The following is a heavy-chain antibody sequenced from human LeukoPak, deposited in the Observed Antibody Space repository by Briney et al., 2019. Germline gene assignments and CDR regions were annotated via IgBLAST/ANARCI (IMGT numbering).Heavy chain of an antibody. CDR1: GYTFTSYG. V-gene: IGHV1-18*01. CDR2: ISTYNGNT. D-gene: IGHD3-22*01. Sequence: ASVKVSCKASGYTFTSYGISWVRQAPGQGLEWMGWISTYNGNTNYAQKFQGRVTMTRDTSISTAYMELSRLRSDDTAVYYCARAHYYDSSGYYYPWGQGTLVTVSS. J-gene: IGHJ5*02. CDR3: ARAHYYDSSGYYYP.